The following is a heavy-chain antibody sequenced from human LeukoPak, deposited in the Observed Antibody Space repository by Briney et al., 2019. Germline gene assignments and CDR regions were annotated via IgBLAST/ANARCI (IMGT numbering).Heavy chain of an antibody. CDR1: GGSISTYY. V-gene: IGHV4-59*01. Sequence: SETLSLTCTVSGGSISTYYWNWIRQPPGKGLEWIGYIYYSGTTNYNPSLKSRVSMSVDTSKNQFSLKLSSVAAADTDVYYCGRGRSDTSGYRLSVWGSGYSDYWGQGTLVTVSS. CDR2: IYYSGTT. J-gene: IGHJ4*02. D-gene: IGHD3-9*01. CDR3: GRGRSDTSGYRLSVWGSGYSDY.